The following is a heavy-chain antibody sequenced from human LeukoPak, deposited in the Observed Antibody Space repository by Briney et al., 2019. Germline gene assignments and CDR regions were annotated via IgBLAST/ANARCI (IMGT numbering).Heavy chain of an antibody. V-gene: IGHV4-31*03. CDR1: GGSISSGGYY. J-gene: IGHJ3*02. CDR2: IYYSGST. CDR3: ARLTIFVNTFEI. D-gene: IGHD3-3*01. Sequence: NSSETLSLTCTVSGGSISSGGYYWSWIRQHPGKGLEWIGYIYYSGSTYYNPSLKSRVTMSVDTSRNQFSLKLSSVTAADTAIYYCARLTIFVNTFEIWGQGTMVTVSS.